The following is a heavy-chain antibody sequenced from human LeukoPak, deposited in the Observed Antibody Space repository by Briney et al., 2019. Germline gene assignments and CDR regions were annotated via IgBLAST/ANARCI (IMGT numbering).Heavy chain of an antibody. V-gene: IGHV1-46*01. CDR1: GYTFTGYY. CDR2: INPSGGRT. Sequence: ASVKVSCKASGYTFTGYYMHWVRQAPGQGLEWMGIINPSGGRTSYAQKFQGRVTMTRDTSTRTIYIELYSLRSDDTAVYYCARGGRDYGDPRFDPWGQGTLVTVSS. J-gene: IGHJ5*02. D-gene: IGHD4-17*01. CDR3: ARGGRDYGDPRFDP.